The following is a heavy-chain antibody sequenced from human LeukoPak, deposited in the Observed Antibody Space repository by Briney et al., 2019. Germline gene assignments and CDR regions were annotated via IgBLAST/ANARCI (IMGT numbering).Heavy chain of an antibody. D-gene: IGHD3-22*01. CDR1: GGTFSSYA. CDR3: ARPYYYDSSGYYLLY. J-gene: IGHJ4*02. Sequence: SVKVSCKASGGTFSSYAISWVRQAPGQGLEWMGGIIPIFGTANYAQKFQGRVTITTDESTSTAYMELSSLRSEDTAVYYCARPYYYDSSGYYLLYWGQGTLVTVSS. CDR2: IIPIFGTA. V-gene: IGHV1-69*05.